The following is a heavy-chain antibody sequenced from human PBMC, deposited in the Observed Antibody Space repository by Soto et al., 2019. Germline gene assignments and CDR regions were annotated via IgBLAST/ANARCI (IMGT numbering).Heavy chain of an antibody. Sequence: EVQLVESGGGLVKPGGSLRLSCAASGFTFSSYSMNWVRQAPGKGLEWVSSISSSSSYIYYADSVKGRFTISRDNAKNSLYMQMTSMRAEDTAVYYWARVSNWNYDGMDVWGQGTTVTGSS. CDR1: GFTFSSYS. J-gene: IGHJ6*02. V-gene: IGHV3-21*01. CDR2: ISSSSSYI. CDR3: ARVSNWNYDGMDV. D-gene: IGHD1-20*01.